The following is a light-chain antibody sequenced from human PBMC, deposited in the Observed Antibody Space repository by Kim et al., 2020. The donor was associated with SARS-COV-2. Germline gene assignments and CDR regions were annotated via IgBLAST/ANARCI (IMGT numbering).Light chain of an antibody. J-gene: IGKJ5*01. CDR2: AAS. CDR3: QQLWNYPIT. CDR1: QGISTH. Sequence: ASVGDRVTITCLASQGISTHLAWFQQKPGQVPKLRIYAASTLQSGVPPRFSGSESGTDFTLTVSSLQPEDFATYYCQQLWNYPITFGQGTRLEIK. V-gene: IGKV1-9*01.